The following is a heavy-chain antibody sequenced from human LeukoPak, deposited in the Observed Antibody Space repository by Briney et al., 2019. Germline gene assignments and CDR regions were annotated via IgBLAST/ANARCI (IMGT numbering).Heavy chain of an antibody. CDR3: ASSGSIVGATHDAFDI. CDR1: GYTFTSYY. D-gene: IGHD1-26*01. Sequence: GASVKVFCKASGYTFTSYYMHWVRQAPGQGLEWMGIINPSGGSTSYAQKFQGRVTMTRDTSTSTVYMELSSLRSEDTAVYYCASSGSIVGATHDAFDIWGQGTMVTVSS. J-gene: IGHJ3*02. V-gene: IGHV1-46*03. CDR2: INPSGGST.